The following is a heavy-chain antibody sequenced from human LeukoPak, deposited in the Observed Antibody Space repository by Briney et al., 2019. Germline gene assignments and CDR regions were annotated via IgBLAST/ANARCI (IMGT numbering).Heavy chain of an antibody. CDR2: INYSGST. CDR1: GGSINSGDYS. V-gene: IGHV4-30-4*01. Sequence: SETLSLTCTVSGGSINSGDYSWSWIRQPPGKGLEWIGNINYSGSTYYNPSLKSRVTTSVDMSKNQFSLRLTSVTAADTAVYYCARAGCNGFWSIDYWGQGTLVTVSS. CDR3: ARAGCNGFWSIDY. D-gene: IGHD3-3*01. J-gene: IGHJ4*02.